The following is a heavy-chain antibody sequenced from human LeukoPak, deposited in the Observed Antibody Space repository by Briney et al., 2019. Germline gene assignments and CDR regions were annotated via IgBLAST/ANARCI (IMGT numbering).Heavy chain of an antibody. CDR2: ISHTEGT. J-gene: IGHJ4*02. V-gene: IGHV4-34*01. CDR3: ARIRCGHSGFLFYNL. CDR1: GGSINDYY. Sequence: PSETLSLTCGVFGGSINDYYWSWIRQSPGKGLEWIGEISHTEGTRYNPSLESRVTMSVGTSENQLSLKLIFVTAADTAVYYCARIRCGHSGFLFYNLWGLGTLVTVSS. D-gene: IGHD2-21*01.